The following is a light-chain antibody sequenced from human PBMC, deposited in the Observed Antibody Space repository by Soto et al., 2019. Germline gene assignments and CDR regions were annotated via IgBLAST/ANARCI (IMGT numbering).Light chain of an antibody. J-gene: IGLJ2*01. CDR2: EVI. V-gene: IGLV2-14*01. CDR1: SSDVGGYNF. CDR3: SSYTAINTVL. Sequence: QSALTQPASVSGSPGQSITISCTGTSSDVGGYNFVSWYQQHPGKAPKLMIYEVINRPSGVSNRFSGSKSGNTASLTISGLQAADEADYYCSSYTAINTVLFGGGTQLTVL.